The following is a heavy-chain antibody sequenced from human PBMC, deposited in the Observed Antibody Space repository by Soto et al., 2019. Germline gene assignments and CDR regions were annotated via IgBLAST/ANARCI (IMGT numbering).Heavy chain of an antibody. CDR2: ISYDGSNK. CDR1: GFTFSSYG. V-gene: IGHV3-30*18. CDR3: AKDRVQLERPWFGFDY. D-gene: IGHD1-1*01. Sequence: HPGGSLRLSCAASGFTFSSYGMHWVRQAPGKGLEWVAVISYDGSNKYYADSVKGRFTISRDNSKNTLYLQMNSLRAEDTAVYYCAKDRVQLERPWFGFDYWGQGTLVTVSS. J-gene: IGHJ4*02.